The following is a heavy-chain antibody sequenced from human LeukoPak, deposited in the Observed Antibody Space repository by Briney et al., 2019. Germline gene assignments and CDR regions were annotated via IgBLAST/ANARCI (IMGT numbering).Heavy chain of an antibody. V-gene: IGHV4-38-2*02. J-gene: IGHJ3*02. CDR2: IYHSGST. CDR1: GYSISSGYY. D-gene: IGHD3-10*01. Sequence: PSETLSLTCTVSGYSISSGYYWGWIRQPPGKGRKGIGSIYHSGSTYYNPSLKSRVTISVDTSKNQFSLKLSSVTAADTAVYYCASGVLWFGESRAFDIWGQGTMVTVSS. CDR3: ASGVLWFGESRAFDI.